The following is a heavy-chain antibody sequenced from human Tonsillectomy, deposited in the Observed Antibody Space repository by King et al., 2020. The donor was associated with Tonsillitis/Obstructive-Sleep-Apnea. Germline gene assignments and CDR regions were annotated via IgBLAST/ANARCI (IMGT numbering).Heavy chain of an antibody. V-gene: IGHV1-46*01. CDR3: ARDPSPLDY. CDR1: GDTFTTYY. CDR2: INPSGGST. J-gene: IGHJ4*02. Sequence: VQLVESGAEVKKPGASVKVSCKASGDTFTTYYMHWVRQAPGQGLEWMGIINPSGGSTRYAQKLQGRVTMTRDTSTSTVYMELSSLTSEDTAVYYCARDPSPLDYWGQGTLVTVSS.